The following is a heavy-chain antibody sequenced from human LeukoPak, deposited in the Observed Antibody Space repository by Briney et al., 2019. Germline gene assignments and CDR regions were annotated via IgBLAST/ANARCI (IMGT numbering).Heavy chain of an antibody. J-gene: IGHJ4*02. CDR1: GFTFSDFY. D-gene: IGHD5-18*01. V-gene: IGHV3-11*05. CDR2: ISSTGSYT. CDR3: ARDRLQYSYGYDY. Sequence: GGSLRLSCAASGFTFSDFYMSWIRQAPGKGLEWVSYISSTGSYTDYADSVKGRFTISRDNAKNSLYLKMNSLRAEDTAVYYCARDRLQYSYGYDYWGQGTLVTVSS.